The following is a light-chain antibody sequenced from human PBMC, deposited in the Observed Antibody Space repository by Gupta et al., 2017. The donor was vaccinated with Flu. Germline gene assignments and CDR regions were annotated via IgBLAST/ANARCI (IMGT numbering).Light chain of an antibody. V-gene: IGKV1-33*01. CDR2: DAS. CDR1: EDINNY. J-gene: IGKJ3*01. CDR3: QQYDNLPSVT. Sequence: DIQMTQSPSSLSASVGDRVTITCQASEDINNYLNWYQQKPGKAPKLLIYDASNLETGVPSRFSGSGSGTDFTFTISSLQPEDFATYYCQQYDNLPSVTFGPGTKVDIK.